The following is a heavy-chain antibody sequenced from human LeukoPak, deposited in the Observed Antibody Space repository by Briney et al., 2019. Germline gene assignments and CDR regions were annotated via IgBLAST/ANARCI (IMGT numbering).Heavy chain of an antibody. CDR1: GGSFSGYY. Sequence: PSETLSLTCAVYGGSFSGYYWSWIRQPPGKGLEWIGEINHSGSTNYNPSLKSRVTISVDTSKNQFSLKLSSVTAADTAVYYCAREPPFYYDILTGYYTEYYYYGMDVWGQGTTVTVSS. D-gene: IGHD3-9*01. CDR3: AREPPFYYDILTGYYTEYYYYGMDV. CDR2: INHSGST. J-gene: IGHJ6*02. V-gene: IGHV4-34*01.